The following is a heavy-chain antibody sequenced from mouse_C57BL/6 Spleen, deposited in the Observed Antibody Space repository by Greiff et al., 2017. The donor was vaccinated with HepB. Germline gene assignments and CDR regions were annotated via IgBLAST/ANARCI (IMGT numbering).Heavy chain of an antibody. CDR3: ARRGDWDVPFDY. J-gene: IGHJ2*01. V-gene: IGHV1-42*01. D-gene: IGHD4-1*01. Sequence: EVQLQESGPELVKPGASVKISCKASGYSFTGYYMNWVKQSPEKSLEWIGEINPSTGGTTHNQKFKAKATLTVDKSSSSAYMQLKSLTSEESAVYYCARRGDWDVPFDYWDQGTTLTVSS. CDR2: INPSTGGT. CDR1: GYSFTGYY.